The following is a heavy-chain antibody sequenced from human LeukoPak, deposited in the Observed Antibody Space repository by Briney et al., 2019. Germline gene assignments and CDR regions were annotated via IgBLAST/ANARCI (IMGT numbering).Heavy chain of an antibody. CDR3: ATRGFWEVLIYYYYMDV. CDR1: GYTLTSYD. D-gene: IGHD3-10*01. J-gene: IGHJ6*03. V-gene: IGHV1-8*01. CDR2: MNPNSGNT. Sequence: ASVKVSCTASGYTLTSYDINRVRQATGQGLEWMGWMNPNSGNTGYAQKFQGRVTMTRNTSISTAYMELSSQRSEDTAGQYCATRGFWEVLIYYYYMDVWGKGTTVTVSS.